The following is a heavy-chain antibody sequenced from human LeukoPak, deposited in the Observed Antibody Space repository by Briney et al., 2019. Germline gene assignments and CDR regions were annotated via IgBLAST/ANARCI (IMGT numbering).Heavy chain of an antibody. D-gene: IGHD3-3*01. CDR2: FVPEDART. J-gene: IGHJ3*01. Sequence: ASVKVSCKLSGYTGFELSMNWVRQAPGKGLEWMGGFVPEDARTIYAQKFQGRVTMTEDTSTDTAYMELSSLTSEDTAVYYCTTHSIFGAVTYAFHLWGRGTLVTVSS. V-gene: IGHV1-24*01. CDR1: GYTGFELS. CDR3: TTHSIFGAVTYAFHL.